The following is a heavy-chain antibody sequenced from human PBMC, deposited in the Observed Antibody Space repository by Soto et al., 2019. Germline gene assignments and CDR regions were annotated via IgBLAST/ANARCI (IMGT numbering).Heavy chain of an antibody. Sequence: GGALRLACTASGFTFRSYSMGWVRQAPGKGLEWVSGFRTSGDGGTTYYADSVKGRFTISRDNSKNMLFLQMNSLRAEDTAIYYCAKKVNSGPGSQYFDYWGQGTLVTVSS. V-gene: IGHV3-23*01. CDR2: FRTSGDGGTT. CDR1: GFTFRSYS. CDR3: AKKVNSGPGSQYFDY. J-gene: IGHJ4*02. D-gene: IGHD3-10*01.